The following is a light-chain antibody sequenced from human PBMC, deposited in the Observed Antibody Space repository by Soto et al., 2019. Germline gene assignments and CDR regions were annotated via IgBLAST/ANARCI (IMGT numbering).Light chain of an antibody. CDR1: QSVSSPY. CDR2: GTS. V-gene: IGKV3-20*01. J-gene: IGKJ1*01. CDR3: QQYGSSPET. Sequence: EIVLTQSPGTLSLSPGERATLSCRASQSVSSPYLAWYQQKPGQAPRLLIYGTSTRATGIPDRFSGSGSGTDFTLTISRLEPEDFAVYYCQQYGSSPETFGQGTRWISN.